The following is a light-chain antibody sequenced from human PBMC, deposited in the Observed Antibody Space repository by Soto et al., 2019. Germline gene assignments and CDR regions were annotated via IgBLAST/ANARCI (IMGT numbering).Light chain of an antibody. CDR3: SSSTTTTSLVV. CDR1: SSDIGDYNY. V-gene: IGLV2-14*01. CDR2: DVS. Sequence: QSVLTQPASVSGSPGQSITISRTGTSSDIGDYNYVSWYQQYPGKVPKLVIYDVSHRPSGVSNRFSGSKSGNTASLTISGLQAEDEADYYCSSSTTTTSLVVFGGGTKLTVL. J-gene: IGLJ3*02.